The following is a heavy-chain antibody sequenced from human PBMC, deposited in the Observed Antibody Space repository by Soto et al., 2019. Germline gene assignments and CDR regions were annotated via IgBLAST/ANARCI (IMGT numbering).Heavy chain of an antibody. CDR3: ARDPEYSSSSVGAWFDP. CDR2: IIPIFGTA. CDR1: GGTFSSYA. D-gene: IGHD6-6*01. V-gene: IGHV1-69*01. Sequence: QVQLVQSGAEVKKPGSSVKVSCKASGGTFSSYAISWVRQAPGQGLEWMGGIIPIFGTANYAQKFQGRVTITADEATSTSCMSLSSLRSEDTAVYYCARDPEYSSSSVGAWFDPWGQGTLVTVSS. J-gene: IGHJ5*02.